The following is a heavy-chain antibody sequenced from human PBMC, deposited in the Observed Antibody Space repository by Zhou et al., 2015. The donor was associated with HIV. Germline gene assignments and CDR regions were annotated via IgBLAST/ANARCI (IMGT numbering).Heavy chain of an antibody. CDR1: GGTFSSYA. D-gene: IGHD3-22*01. CDR3: AITPGRLLTMIEGLHFGY. V-gene: IGHV1-69*01. CDR2: IIPIFGTA. J-gene: IGHJ4*02. Sequence: QVQLVQSGAEVKKPGSSVKVSCKASGGTFSSYAISWVRQAPGQGLEWMGGIIPIFGTANYAQKFQGRVTITADESTSTAYMELSSLRSEDTAVYYCAITPGRLLTMIEGLHFGYWGQGTLVTVSS.